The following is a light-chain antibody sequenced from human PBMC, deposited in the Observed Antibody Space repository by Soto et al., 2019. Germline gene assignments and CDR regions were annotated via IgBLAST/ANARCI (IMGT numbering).Light chain of an antibody. V-gene: IGLV2-14*01. Sequence: SVLTQPASVSGSLGQSITISCTGTTSDVGAYNFVSWYQHHPGKAPQIMIYEVSNRPSGVSNRFSGSKSGNTASLTISGLQSEDEADYYCSSYTSISTLVFGTGTKVTVL. CDR2: EVS. J-gene: IGLJ1*01. CDR3: SSYTSISTLV. CDR1: TSDVGAYNF.